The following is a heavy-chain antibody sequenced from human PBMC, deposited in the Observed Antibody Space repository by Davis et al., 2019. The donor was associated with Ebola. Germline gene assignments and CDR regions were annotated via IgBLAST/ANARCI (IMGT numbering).Heavy chain of an antibody. D-gene: IGHD1-26*01. CDR1: GYTFTSYG. CDR2: ISGYNGNT. CDR3: ARGSMLGALFDS. V-gene: IGHV1-18*04. Sequence: AASVKVSCKAFGYTFTSYGISWVRQVPGQGLEYMGWISGYNGNTNYVQKLQGRVTITRDTSASTAYMELSSLRSEDTAVYYCARGSMLGALFDSWGQGTLVTVSS. J-gene: IGHJ4*02.